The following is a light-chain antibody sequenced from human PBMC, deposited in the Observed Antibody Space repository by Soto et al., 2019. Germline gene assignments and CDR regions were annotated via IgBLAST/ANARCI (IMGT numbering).Light chain of an antibody. CDR1: QSVSSN. Sequence: EIVMTQSPATLSVSPGERATLSCRASQSVSSNLAWYQQKPGQAPRLLIYGASTRATGIPARFSGSGSGTECTLTISSLLSEDFAVYYCQQYNNGPPMYTFGQGTKLEIK. CDR2: GAS. J-gene: IGKJ2*01. V-gene: IGKV3-15*01. CDR3: QQYNNGPPMYT.